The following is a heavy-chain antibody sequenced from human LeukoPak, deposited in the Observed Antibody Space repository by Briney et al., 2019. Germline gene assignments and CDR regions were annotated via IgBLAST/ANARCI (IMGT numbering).Heavy chain of an antibody. Sequence: SETLSLTCTVSGGFISSGGYYWSWIRQHPGKGLEWIGYIYYSGSTYYNPSLKSRVTISVDTSKNQFSLKLSSVTAADTAVYYCARADYDFWSGIPADAFDIWGQGTMVTVSS. J-gene: IGHJ3*02. CDR2: IYYSGST. CDR1: GGFISSGGYY. CDR3: ARADYDFWSGIPADAFDI. D-gene: IGHD3-3*01. V-gene: IGHV4-31*03.